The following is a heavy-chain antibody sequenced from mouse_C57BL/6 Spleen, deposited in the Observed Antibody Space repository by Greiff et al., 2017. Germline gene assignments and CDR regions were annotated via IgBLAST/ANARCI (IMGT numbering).Heavy chain of an antibody. Sequence: VKLQQPGTELVKPGASVKLSCKASGYTFTSYWMHWVKQRPGQGLEWIGNINPSNGGTNYNEKFKSKATLTVDKSSSTAYMQLSSLTSEDSAVYYCAREYTRMARYFDVWGTGTTVTVSS. CDR3: AREYTRMARYFDV. V-gene: IGHV1-53*01. CDR2: INPSNGGT. J-gene: IGHJ1*03. CDR1: GYTFTSYW. D-gene: IGHD1-3*01.